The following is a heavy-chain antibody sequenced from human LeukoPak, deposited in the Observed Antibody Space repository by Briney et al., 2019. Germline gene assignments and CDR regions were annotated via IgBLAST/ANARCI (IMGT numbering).Heavy chain of an antibody. V-gene: IGHV4-39*01. J-gene: IGHJ4*02. CDR1: GDSISSSTYY. Sequence: ASETLSLTSTVSGDSISSSTYYWVWIRQPPGKGLEWIGSIYYSGSTYYNPSLKSRVTISVDTSKNQFSLKLSSVTAADTAVYYCAVGMVRGASDYWGQGTLVTVSS. CDR3: AVGMVRGASDY. D-gene: IGHD3-10*01. CDR2: IYYSGST.